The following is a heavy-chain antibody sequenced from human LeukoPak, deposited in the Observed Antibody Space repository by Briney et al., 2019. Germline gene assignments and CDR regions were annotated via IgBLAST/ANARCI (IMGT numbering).Heavy chain of an antibody. D-gene: IGHD2-2*01. CDR2: INPNSGGT. CDR3: AREGTHCSSTSCYAFDP. Sequence: ASVKVSCKASGYTFTGYYMHWVRQAPGQGLEWMGWINPNSGGTNYAQKFQGRVTMTRDTSISTAYMELSRLRSNDTAVYYCAREGTHCSSTSCYAFDPWGQGTLVTVSS. J-gene: IGHJ5*02. CDR1: GYTFTGYY. V-gene: IGHV1-2*02.